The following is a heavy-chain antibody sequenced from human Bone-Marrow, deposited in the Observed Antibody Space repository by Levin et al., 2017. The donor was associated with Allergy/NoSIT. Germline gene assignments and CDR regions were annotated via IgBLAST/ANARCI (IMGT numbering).Heavy chain of an antibody. D-gene: IGHD6-13*01. V-gene: IGHV4-61*02. J-gene: IGHJ5*02. CDR1: GDSINNTNHY. CDR3: ARDETFNSWHTGWFDP. CDR2: MFAGGAA. Sequence: SCTVSGDSINNTNHYWSWIRQPAGKGLEWIGRMFAGGAATYNRSLRSRVTISIDPSKNQLSLKLTPVTAADTAVYYCARDETFNSWHTGWFDPWGQGTLVTVSS.